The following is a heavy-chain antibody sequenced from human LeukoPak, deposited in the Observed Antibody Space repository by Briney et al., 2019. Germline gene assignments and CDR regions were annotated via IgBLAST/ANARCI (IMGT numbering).Heavy chain of an antibody. V-gene: IGHV1-18*01. D-gene: IGHD3-10*01. Sequence: GASVKVSCKASGYTFTSYGLSWVRQAPGQGLEWMGWISAYNGNTNYAQKFQGRVTMTTDTSTSTAYMELRSLRSDDTAVYYCARDPAGVWFGESQPYNWFDPWGQGTLVTVSS. CDR1: GYTFTSYG. J-gene: IGHJ5*02. CDR2: ISAYNGNT. CDR3: ARDPAGVWFGESQPYNWFDP.